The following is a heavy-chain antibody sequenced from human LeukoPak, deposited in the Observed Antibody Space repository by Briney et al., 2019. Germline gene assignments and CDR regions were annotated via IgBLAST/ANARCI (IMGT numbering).Heavy chain of an antibody. CDR1: GFTFSSYA. CDR3: ARVYYNILTGFPRSRGYLDY. CDR2: ISYDGNNK. V-gene: IGHV3-30*04. J-gene: IGHJ4*02. D-gene: IGHD3-9*01. Sequence: SGGSLRLSCAASGFTFSSYAMHWVRQAPGKGLEWVAVISYDGNNKHYAGSVKGRFTISRDSSKNTLYLQMNSLTTEDTAVYYCARVYYNILTGFPRSRGYLDYWGQGTLVTVSS.